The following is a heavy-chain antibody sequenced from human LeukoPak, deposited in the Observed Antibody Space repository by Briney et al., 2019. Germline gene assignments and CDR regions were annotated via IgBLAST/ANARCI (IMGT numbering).Heavy chain of an antibody. V-gene: IGHV1-69*02. CDR1: GGTFSSYT. CDR3: ARGKDGYNPGDY. J-gene: IGHJ4*02. CDR2: IVPILGIA. D-gene: IGHD5-24*01. Sequence: SVKVSCKASGGTFSSYTISWVRQAPGQGLEWMGRIVPILGIANYAQKFQGRVTITADKPTSTAYMELSSLRSEDTAVYYCARGKDGYNPGDYWGQGTLVTVSS.